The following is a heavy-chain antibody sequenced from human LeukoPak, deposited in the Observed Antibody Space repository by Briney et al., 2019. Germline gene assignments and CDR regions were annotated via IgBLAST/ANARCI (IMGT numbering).Heavy chain of an antibody. D-gene: IGHD1-26*01. CDR3: AKDRSRADY. J-gene: IGHJ4*02. Sequence: GGSLRLSCAASGFTFSSYDMSRARQAPGKGLEWVSAISGSGGRTYYADSVKGRFTISRDNSKNTLYLQMNSLSAEDTAVYYCAKDRSRADYWGQGTLVTVSS. CDR2: ISGSGGRT. CDR1: GFTFSSYD. V-gene: IGHV3-23*01.